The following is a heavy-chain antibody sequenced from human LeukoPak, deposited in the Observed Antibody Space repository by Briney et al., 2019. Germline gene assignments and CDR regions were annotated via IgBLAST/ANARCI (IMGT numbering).Heavy chain of an antibody. D-gene: IGHD3-16*02. CDR1: GGTFSSYA. Sequence: GASVKVSCKASGGTFSSYAISWVRQAPGQGLEWMGWINPNSGGTNYAQKFQGRVTMTRDTSISTAYMELSRLRSDDTAVYYCARVNVYDYVWGSYRPTFDYWGQGTLVTVSS. J-gene: IGHJ4*02. CDR3: ARVNVYDYVWGSYRPTFDY. V-gene: IGHV1-2*02. CDR2: INPNSGGT.